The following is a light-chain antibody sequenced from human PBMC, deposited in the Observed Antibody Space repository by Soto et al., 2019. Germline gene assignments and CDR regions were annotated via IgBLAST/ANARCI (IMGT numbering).Light chain of an antibody. Sequence: QSALTQPASVSGSPGQSITISCTGTSSDVGSYNLVSWYQQHPGKAPKLMIYEVSKRPSGVSSRVSGSESGNTASLTISRLQAEEEADYFCCSYAGSSTLFRGGTKLTVL. CDR1: SSDVGSYNL. J-gene: IGLJ2*01. CDR2: EVS. CDR3: CSYAGSSTL. V-gene: IGLV2-23*02.